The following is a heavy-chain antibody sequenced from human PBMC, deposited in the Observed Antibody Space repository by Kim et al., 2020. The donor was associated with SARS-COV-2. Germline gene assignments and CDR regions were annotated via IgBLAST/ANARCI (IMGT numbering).Heavy chain of an antibody. J-gene: IGHJ4*02. V-gene: IGHV3-15*01. D-gene: IGHD4-17*01. CDR3: TTGLLYGEGSYY. Sequence: EYAAPVKSRFTISRDDSKNTLYLQMNSLKTEDTAVYYCTTGLLYGEGSYYWGQGTLVTVSS.